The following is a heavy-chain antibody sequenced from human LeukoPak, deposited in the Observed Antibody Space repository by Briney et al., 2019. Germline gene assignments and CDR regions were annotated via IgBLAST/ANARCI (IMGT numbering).Heavy chain of an antibody. CDR1: GYTFTDYY. V-gene: IGHV1-2*02. J-gene: IGHJ4*02. CDR3: ARGGLSSTSRFIDY. CDR2: FNPNSGGT. Sequence: ASVKVSCKASGYTFTDYYMQWVRQAPGQGLEWMGWFNPNSGGTNYAQKFQGRVTMTRDTSISTAYMELSRLRSDGTAVYYCARGGLSSTSRFIDYWGQGTLVTVSS. D-gene: IGHD2-2*01.